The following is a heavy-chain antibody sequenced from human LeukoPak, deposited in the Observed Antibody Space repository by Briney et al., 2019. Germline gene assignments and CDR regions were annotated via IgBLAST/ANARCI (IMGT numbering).Heavy chain of an antibody. CDR3: ARGISLMIVAPGY. J-gene: IGHJ4*02. D-gene: IGHD3-22*01. V-gene: IGHV3-23*01. Sequence: GGSLRLSCVASEFTFSSHAMNWVRQAPGKGLEWVSSISGGGESTYYADSVKGRFTVSRDNSKNTLYLQMNSLRAEDTAVFYCARGISLMIVAPGYWGQGTLVTVSS. CDR1: EFTFSSHA. CDR2: ISGGGEST.